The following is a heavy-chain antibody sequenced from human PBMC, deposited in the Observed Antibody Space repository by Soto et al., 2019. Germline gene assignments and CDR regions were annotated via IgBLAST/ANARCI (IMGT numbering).Heavy chain of an antibody. Sequence: GASLKISCQGSGYRFSSYWIAWVRQMPEKGLEWMGILYPGDSDTIYSPAFQGQVTFSVEKSTSTAYLQWSSLKASDTAMYYCARQGSNGAYYYYGMDVWGQGTRVTAP. CDR3: ARQGSNGAYYYYGMDV. V-gene: IGHV5-51*01. J-gene: IGHJ6*02. CDR1: GYRFSSYW. D-gene: IGHD2-8*01. CDR2: LYPGDSDT.